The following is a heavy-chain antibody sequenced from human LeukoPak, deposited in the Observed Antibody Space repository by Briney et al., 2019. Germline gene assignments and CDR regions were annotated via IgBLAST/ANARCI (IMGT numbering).Heavy chain of an antibody. Sequence: ASVKVSCKASGYTFTSYGTSWVRQAPGQGLEWMGGFDPEDGETIYAQKFQGRVTMTEDTSTDTAYMELSSLRSEDTAVYYCATSRTGAPFDYWGQGTLVTVSS. J-gene: IGHJ4*02. CDR2: FDPEDGET. D-gene: IGHD3/OR15-3a*01. CDR3: ATSRTGAPFDY. CDR1: GYTFTSYG. V-gene: IGHV1-24*01.